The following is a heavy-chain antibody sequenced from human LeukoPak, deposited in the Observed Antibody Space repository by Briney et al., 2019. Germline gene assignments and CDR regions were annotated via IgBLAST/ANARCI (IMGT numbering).Heavy chain of an antibody. J-gene: IGHJ5*02. CDR1: GFTVSSKH. CDR3: ARDLAAAANWFDP. Sequence: GGSLRLSCAASGFTVSSKHMSWVRQAPGKGLEWVSVIYTGGGTFYADSVKGRFTISRDNSKNTLYLQMNSLRVEDTAVYYCARDLAAAANWFDPWGQGTLVTVSS. V-gene: IGHV3-53*01. CDR2: IYTGGGT. D-gene: IGHD6-13*01.